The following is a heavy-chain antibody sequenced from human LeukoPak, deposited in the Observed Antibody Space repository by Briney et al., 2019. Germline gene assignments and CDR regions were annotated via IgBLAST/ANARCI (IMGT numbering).Heavy chain of an antibody. CDR1: LGTLCSYA. D-gene: IGHD5-24*01. CDR2: IIPIFDAA. CDR3: ARSSVERWLQLHILTGFDY. V-gene: IGHV1-69*13. Sequence: EASLKVSRMASLGTLCSYAICGVRQGPGQGLEWMGGIIPIFDAANYTQTLQSRVTSTADESTSTAYMELSSLRSEDTAVYYCARSSVERWLQLHILTGFDYWGQGTLVSVSS. J-gene: IGHJ4*02.